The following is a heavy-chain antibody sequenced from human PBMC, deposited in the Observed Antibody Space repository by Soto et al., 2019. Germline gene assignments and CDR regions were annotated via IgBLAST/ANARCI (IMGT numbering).Heavy chain of an antibody. CDR1: GFTLSSYW. CDR3: ARDRGGGYLYRNPFDY. D-gene: IGHD5-12*01. V-gene: IGHV3-7*04. CDR2: IKSDGSET. Sequence: EVQLVESGGGLVQPGGSLRLSCAASGFTLSSYWMSWVRQAPGKGLEWVAHIKSDGSETYYVDSVKGRFTISRDNAKNSVCLQMNNLRAEDTALYYCARDRGGGYLYRNPFDYWGQGTLVTVSS. J-gene: IGHJ4*02.